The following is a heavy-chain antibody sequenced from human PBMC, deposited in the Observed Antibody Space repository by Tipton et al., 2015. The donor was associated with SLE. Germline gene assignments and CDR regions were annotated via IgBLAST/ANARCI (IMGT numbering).Heavy chain of an antibody. CDR3: ATDLRGAAYYFDY. J-gene: IGHJ4*02. CDR1: GYTFTSYG. Sequence: QSGAEVKKPGASVKVSCKASGYTFTSYGLSWVRQAPGQGLEWMGRISAYNGNTNYAQNLQGRVTMTTDTSTSTAYMELSSLRSEDTAVYYCATDLRGAAYYFDYWGQGTLVTVSS. V-gene: IGHV1-18*04. D-gene: IGHD3-10*01. CDR2: ISAYNGNT.